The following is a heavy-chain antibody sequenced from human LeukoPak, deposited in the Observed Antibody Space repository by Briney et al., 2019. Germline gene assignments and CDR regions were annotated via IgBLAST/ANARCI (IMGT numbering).Heavy chain of an antibody. CDR3: ASGLLWFGEYIGY. D-gene: IGHD3-10*01. V-gene: IGHV3-11*04. CDR2: ISSTGSNI. CDR1: GFTFSDYY. J-gene: IGHJ4*02. Sequence: PGGSLRLSCAASGFTFSDYYMTWIRQAPGKGLEWVSHISSTGSNIYYADSVKGRFTISRDNAKNSLYLQMNSLRAEDTAVYYCASGLLWFGEYIGYWGQGTLVTVSS.